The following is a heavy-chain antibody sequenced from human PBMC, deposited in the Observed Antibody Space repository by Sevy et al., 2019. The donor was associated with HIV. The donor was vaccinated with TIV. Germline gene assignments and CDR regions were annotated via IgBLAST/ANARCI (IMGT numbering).Heavy chain of an antibody. Sequence: GGSLRLSCAASGFTFSTYNMNWVRQAPGKGLEWVSSISSSSTYIYYADSVKGRFTISRDNSKNSLYLQMNSLRAEDTAVYYCARDLVLPATTDYYYYGMDVWGQGTTVTVSS. CDR3: ARDLVLPATTDYYYYGMDV. D-gene: IGHD2-15*01. J-gene: IGHJ6*02. CDR1: GFTFSTYN. V-gene: IGHV3-21*01. CDR2: ISSSSTYI.